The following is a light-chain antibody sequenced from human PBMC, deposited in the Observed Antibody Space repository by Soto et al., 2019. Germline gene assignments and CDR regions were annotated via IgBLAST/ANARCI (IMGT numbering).Light chain of an antibody. CDR1: SSNTGSNF. V-gene: IGLV1-47*01. CDR3: AAWDDSLSGLL. J-gene: IGLJ2*01. CDR2: RDG. Sequence: QAVVIQPPSASGTPGQRVTISCSGISSNTGSNFVYWYQQLPGTAPKLLIYRDGQRPSWVPDRFSGSKSGTSASLAISGLRSEDEADYYGAAWDDSLSGLLFGGGTKLTVL.